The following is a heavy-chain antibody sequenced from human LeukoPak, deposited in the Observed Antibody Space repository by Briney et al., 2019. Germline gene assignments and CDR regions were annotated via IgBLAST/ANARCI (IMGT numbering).Heavy chain of an antibody. J-gene: IGHJ2*01. V-gene: IGHV4-34*01. Sequence: SETLSLTCAVDGGSFSGHYWSWIRQPPGKGLEWIGEINHSGSTNYNPSLKSRVTISVDTSKNQFSLKLSSVTAADTAVYYCARVRWRYFHLWGRGTLVSVSS. CDR3: ARVRWRYFHL. CDR2: INHSGST. CDR1: GGSFSGHY. D-gene: IGHD4-23*01.